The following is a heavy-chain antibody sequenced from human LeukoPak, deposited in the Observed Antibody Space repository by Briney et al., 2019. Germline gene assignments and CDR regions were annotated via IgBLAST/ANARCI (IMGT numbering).Heavy chain of an antibody. CDR3: AREISWYSSSWYGDDAFDI. V-gene: IGHV3-7*01. J-gene: IGHJ3*02. Sequence: PGGSLRLYCADSGFTFSSHWMSWVRQAPGKGLEWVANIKQDGSEKYYVESVKGRFTISRDNAKNSLYLQKNSLRAEDTAVYYCAREISWYSSSWYGDDAFDIWGQGTMVTVSS. CDR2: IKQDGSEK. CDR1: GFTFSSHW. D-gene: IGHD6-13*01.